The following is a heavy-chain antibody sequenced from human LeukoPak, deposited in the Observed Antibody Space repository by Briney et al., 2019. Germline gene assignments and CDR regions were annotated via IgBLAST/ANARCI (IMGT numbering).Heavy chain of an antibody. CDR3: ARDQEGFDY. Sequence: GASVKVSCKASGHTFTSNYIHWVRQAPGQGLEWKGMIYPRDGSTSYAQKFQGRVTVTRDTSTSTVHMELSGLRSEDTAVYYCARDQEGFDYWGQGTLVTVSS. V-gene: IGHV1-46*01. CDR1: GHTFTSNY. J-gene: IGHJ4*02. CDR2: IYPRDGST.